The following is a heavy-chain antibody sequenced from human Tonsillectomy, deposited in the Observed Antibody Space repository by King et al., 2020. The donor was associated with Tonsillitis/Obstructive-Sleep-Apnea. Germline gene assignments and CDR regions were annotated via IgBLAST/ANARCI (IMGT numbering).Heavy chain of an antibody. D-gene: IGHD3-3*01. V-gene: IGHV3-21*01. Sequence: VQLVESGGGLVKPGGSLRLSCAASGFTFSSYSMNWVRQAPGKGLEWVSSISSASSYIYYADSVKGRFTISRDNAKNSLYLQMNSLRAEDTAVYYCARDPLTIFGHFDYWGQGTLVTVSS. J-gene: IGHJ4*02. CDR2: ISSASSYI. CDR3: ARDPLTIFGHFDY. CDR1: GFTFSSYS.